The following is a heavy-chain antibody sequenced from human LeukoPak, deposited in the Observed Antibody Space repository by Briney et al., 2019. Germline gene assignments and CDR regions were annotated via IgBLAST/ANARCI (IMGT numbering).Heavy chain of an antibody. CDR1: GYTFTSYD. CDR2: MNPNSGNT. CDR3: ARGEAVAGTGDY. Sequence: ASVKVSCKASGYTFTSYDINWVRQATGQGLEWMGWMNPNSGNTGYAQKFQGRVTITRNTSISTAYMKLSSLRSEDTAVYYCARGEAVAGTGDYWGQGTLVTVSS. J-gene: IGHJ4*02. V-gene: IGHV1-8*03. D-gene: IGHD6-19*01.